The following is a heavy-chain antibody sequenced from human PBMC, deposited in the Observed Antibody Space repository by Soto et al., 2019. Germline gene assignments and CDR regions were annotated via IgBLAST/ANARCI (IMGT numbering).Heavy chain of an antibody. CDR3: ARSGIYYRARNWFGP. Sequence: QLVQSGVEMKNPGASVKVSCKASGYTFTSYGISWVRQAPGQGLEWMGWISGFNDDTNHAQKFQGRVTVTKDTSTSTAYMELRSLRSDDTAMYYCARSGIYYRARNWFGPWGQGTLFIVSS. J-gene: IGHJ5*02. V-gene: IGHV1-18*01. CDR2: ISGFNDDT. D-gene: IGHD3-16*02. CDR1: GYTFTSYG.